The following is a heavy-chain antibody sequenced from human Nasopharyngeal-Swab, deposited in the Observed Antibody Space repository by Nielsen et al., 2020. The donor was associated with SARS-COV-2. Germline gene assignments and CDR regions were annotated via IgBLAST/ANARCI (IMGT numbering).Heavy chain of an antibody. CDR1: GDSMSGSY. CDR2: IYYGGGT. Sequence: SETLSLTCTVSGDSMSGSYWSWIRQPPGKGLEWIGYIYYGGGTNYHPSLKSRVTISVDTSKNHFSLKLGSVTAADTAVHYCARYGWGLFDYWGQGTLVTVSS. J-gene: IGHJ4*02. D-gene: IGHD6-19*01. V-gene: IGHV4-59*01. CDR3: ARYGWGLFDY.